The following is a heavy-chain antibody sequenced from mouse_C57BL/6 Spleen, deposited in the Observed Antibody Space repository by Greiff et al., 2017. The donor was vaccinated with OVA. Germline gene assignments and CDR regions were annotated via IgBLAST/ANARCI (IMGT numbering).Heavy chain of an antibody. CDR1: GYTFTSCD. Sequence: QVQLQQSGPELVKPGASVKLSCKASGYTFTSCDINWVKQRPGQGLEWIGWIYPRDGSTKYNEKFKGKATLTVDTSSSTAYMELHSLTSEDSAVYFCARKVATPYWYFDVWGTGTTVTVSS. V-gene: IGHV1-85*01. D-gene: IGHD1-1*01. CDR3: ARKVATPYWYFDV. CDR2: IYPRDGST. J-gene: IGHJ1*03.